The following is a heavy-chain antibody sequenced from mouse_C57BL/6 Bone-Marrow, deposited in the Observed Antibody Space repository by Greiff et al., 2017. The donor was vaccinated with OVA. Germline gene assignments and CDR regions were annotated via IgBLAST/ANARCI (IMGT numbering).Heavy chain of an antibody. CDR3: VRSPITTVVEDHYYAMDY. CDR2: IRSKSNNYAT. D-gene: IGHD1-1*01. V-gene: IGHV10-1*01. J-gene: IGHJ4*01. CDR1: GFSFNTYA. Sequence: EVKLVESGGGLVQPKGSLKLSCAASGFSFNTYAMNWVRQAPGKGLEWVARIRSKSNNYATYYADSVKDRFTISRDDSESMLYLQMNNLKTEDTAMYYCVRSPITTVVEDHYYAMDYWGQGTSVTVSS.